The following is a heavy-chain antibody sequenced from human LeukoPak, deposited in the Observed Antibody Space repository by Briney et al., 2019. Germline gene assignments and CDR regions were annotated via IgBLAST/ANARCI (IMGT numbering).Heavy chain of an antibody. D-gene: IGHD4/OR15-4a*01. J-gene: IGHJ3*02. CDR2: IRNKANSYTT. Sequence: GGSLRLSCAASGFTFSSYWMSWVRQAPGKGLEWVGRIRNKANSYTTEYAASVKGRFTISRDDSNNSLYLQMHSLKAEDTALYYCTRRMILEAGANEAFDIWGQGTMVTVSS. CDR1: GFTFSSYW. V-gene: IGHV3-72*01. CDR3: TRRMILEAGANEAFDI.